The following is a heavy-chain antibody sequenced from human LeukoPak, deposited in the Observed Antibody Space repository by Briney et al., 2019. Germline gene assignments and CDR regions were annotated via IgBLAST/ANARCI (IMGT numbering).Heavy chain of an antibody. CDR1: GFTFSSYS. Sequence: PGGSLRLSCAASGFTFSSYSMNWVRQAPGKGLEWVSYISSSSSTIYYADSVKGRFTISRDNAKNSLYLQMNNLRDEDTAVYYCARATGYSSSWYRGYYYYGMDVWGQGTTVTVSS. CDR2: ISSSSSTI. CDR3: ARATGYSSSWYRGYYYYGMDV. V-gene: IGHV3-48*02. J-gene: IGHJ6*02. D-gene: IGHD6-13*01.